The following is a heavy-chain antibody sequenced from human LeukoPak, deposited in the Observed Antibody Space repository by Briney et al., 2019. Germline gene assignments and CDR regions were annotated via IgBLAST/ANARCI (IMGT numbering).Heavy chain of an antibody. Sequence: GGSLRLSCAAPGFTFSNYAMSWVRQAPGKGLEWVSAISGSGGSTYYADSVKGRFTISRDNSKNTLYLQMNSLRAEDTAVYYCAKAGGRYYYDSSGRPYYYYMDVWGKGTTVTVSS. D-gene: IGHD3-22*01. CDR1: GFTFSNYA. V-gene: IGHV3-23*01. CDR2: ISGSGGST. J-gene: IGHJ6*03. CDR3: AKAGGRYYYDSSGRPYYYYMDV.